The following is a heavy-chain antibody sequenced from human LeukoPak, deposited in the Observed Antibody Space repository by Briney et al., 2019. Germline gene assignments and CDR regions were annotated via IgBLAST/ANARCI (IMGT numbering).Heavy chain of an antibody. CDR3: AKGVMITFGGVRAGDYFDY. Sequence: GGSLRLSCAASGFTFSSYGMSWVRQAPGKGLEWVSAISGSGGSTYYADSVNGRFTISRDNSKNTLYLQMNSLRAEDTAVYYCAKGVMITFGGVRAGDYFDYWGQGTLVSVSS. J-gene: IGHJ4*02. CDR2: ISGSGGST. CDR1: GFTFSSYG. D-gene: IGHD3-16*01. V-gene: IGHV3-23*01.